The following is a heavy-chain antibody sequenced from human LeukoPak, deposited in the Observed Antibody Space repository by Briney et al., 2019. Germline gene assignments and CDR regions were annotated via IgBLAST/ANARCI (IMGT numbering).Heavy chain of an antibody. CDR1: RFTFSDYY. Sequence: GGSLRLSCAASRFTFSDYYMTWVRQAPGRGLEWVSYITGSSSTIYYADSVKGRFTISRDNAKKSLYLQMNSLRAEDTAVYYCAREPTYTNSWYTTCDYWGQGTLVTVSS. V-gene: IGHV3-48*01. CDR3: AREPTYTNSWYTTCDY. J-gene: IGHJ4*02. D-gene: IGHD6-13*01. CDR2: ITGSSSTI.